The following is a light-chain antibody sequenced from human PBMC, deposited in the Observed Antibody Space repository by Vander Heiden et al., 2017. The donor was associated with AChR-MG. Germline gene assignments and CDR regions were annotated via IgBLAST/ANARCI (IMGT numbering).Light chain of an antibody. V-gene: IGKV1-27*01. CDR1: EAFGNY. J-gene: IGKJ1*01. CDR3: QKYNSALWT. CDR2: AAS. Sequence: IQMTQSPSSLSASVGDRVTITCRASEAFGNYLAWYQQKPGKVPKLLINAASTLQSGVPSRFSGSASGTDFTLTISSLQPEDVATYYCQKYNSALWTFGQGTKVEIK.